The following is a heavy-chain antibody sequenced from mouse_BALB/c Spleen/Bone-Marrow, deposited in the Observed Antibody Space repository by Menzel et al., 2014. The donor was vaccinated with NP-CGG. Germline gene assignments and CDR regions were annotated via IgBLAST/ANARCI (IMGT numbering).Heavy chain of an antibody. D-gene: IGHD2-3*01. J-gene: IGHJ2*01. CDR1: GFDFSRYW. V-gene: IGHV4-1*02. Sequence: EVHLVESGGGLVQPGGSLKFSCAASGFDFSRYWMSWVRQAPGNGLEWIGEINPDSSPINYAPSLKYKFIISRDNAKNTQYRQMNKVRSEDTALYYCARLGYYGYCAYWGQGTTRTGSS. CDR3: ARLGYYGYCAY. CDR2: INPDSSPI.